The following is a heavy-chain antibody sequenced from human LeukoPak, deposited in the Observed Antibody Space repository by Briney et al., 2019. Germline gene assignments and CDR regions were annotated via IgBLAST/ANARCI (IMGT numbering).Heavy chain of an antibody. CDR1: GGSISSYY. D-gene: IGHD3-10*01. CDR2: IHTTGRT. J-gene: IGHJ5*02. CDR3: ARGGSWFDP. Sequence: SETLSLTCTVSGGSISSYYWSWIRLPAGKGLEWIGRIHTTGRTKYNPSLKSRVTMSVDTSKNQFSLKLNSVTAADTAVYYCARGGSWFDPWGQGTLVTVSS. V-gene: IGHV4-4*07.